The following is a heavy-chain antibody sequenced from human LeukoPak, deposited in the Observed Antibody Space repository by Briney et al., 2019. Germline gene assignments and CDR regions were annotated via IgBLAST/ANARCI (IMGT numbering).Heavy chain of an antibody. CDR2: IIPIFGTA. Sequence: ASVKVSSKASGGTFSSYAISWVRQAPGQGLEWMGGIIPIFGTANYAQKFQGRVTITTDESTSTAYMELSSLRSEDTAVYYCARFDSSGYSNWGQGTLVTVSS. V-gene: IGHV1-69*05. CDR1: GGTFSSYA. CDR3: ARFDSSGYSN. D-gene: IGHD3-22*01. J-gene: IGHJ4*02.